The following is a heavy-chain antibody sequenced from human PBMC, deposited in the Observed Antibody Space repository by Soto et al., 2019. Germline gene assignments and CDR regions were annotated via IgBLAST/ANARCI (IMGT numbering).Heavy chain of an antibody. V-gene: IGHV3-23*01. J-gene: IGHJ4*02. CDR1: GVTFGSHT. CDR3: AKYDYIWRSYRLGREEPRPFDY. D-gene: IGHD3-16*02. CDR2: ISGSGGST. Sequence: PAGSTILFCAPAGVTFGSHTMILARPTPGKGLEWVSAISGSGGSTYYADSVKGRFTISRDNSKNTLYLQMNSLRAEDTAVYSCAKYDYIWRSYRLGREEPRPFDYWGQGTLVTGSS.